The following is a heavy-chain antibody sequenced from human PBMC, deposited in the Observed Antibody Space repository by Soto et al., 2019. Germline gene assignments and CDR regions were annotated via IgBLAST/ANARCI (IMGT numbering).Heavy chain of an antibody. Sequence: GGSLRLSCAASGFTFSSYGMHWVRQAPGKGLEWVAVISYDGSNKYYADSVKGRFTISRDNSKNTLYLQMNSLRAEDTAVYYCAKTETYSGSYPSGTVDYWGQGTLVTVSS. CDR1: GFTFSSYG. CDR2: ISYDGSNK. D-gene: IGHD1-26*01. J-gene: IGHJ4*02. V-gene: IGHV3-30*18. CDR3: AKTETYSGSYPSGTVDY.